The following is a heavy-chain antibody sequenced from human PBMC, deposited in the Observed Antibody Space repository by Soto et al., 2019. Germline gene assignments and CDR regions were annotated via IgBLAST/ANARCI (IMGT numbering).Heavy chain of an antibody. CDR1: GGSISSGGYY. CDR2: IYYSKST. CDR3: ARSVFP. V-gene: IGHV4-31*03. Sequence: QVQLQESGPGLVKPSQTLSLTCTVSGGSISSGGYYWSWIRQHPGKGLEWIGSIYYSKSTYYNPYRNSRVTLALDTSKNQFSLKLTSVTAAETDMYYCARSVFPWGQGTLVSVSS. J-gene: IGHJ5*02.